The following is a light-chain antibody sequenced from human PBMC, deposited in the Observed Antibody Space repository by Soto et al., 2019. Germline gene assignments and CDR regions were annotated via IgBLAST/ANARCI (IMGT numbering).Light chain of an antibody. V-gene: IGLV2-14*01. Sequence: QSVLTQPASVSGSPGRSITISCTGTSGDVGGYSYVSWYQQHPGKAPKLMIYEVTDRPSGVSDRFSGSRSGNTASLTISGLQAEDEADYYCSSYTSSSAYVFGTGTKVTVL. J-gene: IGLJ1*01. CDR3: SSYTSSSAYV. CDR1: SGDVGGYSY. CDR2: EVT.